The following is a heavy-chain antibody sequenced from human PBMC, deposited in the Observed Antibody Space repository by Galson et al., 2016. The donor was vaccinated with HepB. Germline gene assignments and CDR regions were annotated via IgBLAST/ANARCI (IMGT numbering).Heavy chain of an antibody. CDR2: IHYSGST. CDR1: GGSISSGGYY. CDR3: ARDKNERGYSYGHFDY. D-gene: IGHD5-18*01. Sequence: TLSLTCTVSGGSISSGGYYWSWIRQHPGKGLEWIGYIHYSGSTYYNPSLESRVSISVETSKNQFSLKLSSVTAADTAVYYCARDKNERGYSYGHFDYWGQGALVTVSS. V-gene: IGHV4-31*03. J-gene: IGHJ4*02.